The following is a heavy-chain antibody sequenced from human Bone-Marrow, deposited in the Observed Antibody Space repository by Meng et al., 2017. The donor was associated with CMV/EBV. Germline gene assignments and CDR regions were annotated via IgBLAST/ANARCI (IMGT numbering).Heavy chain of an antibody. Sequence: ASVKVSCKASGYTFTSYYMHWVRQAPGQGLEWMGIINPSGGSTSYAQKFQGRVTMTRDTSTSTVYMELSRLRSDDTVVYYCARGSPVEAARPYYYGMDVWGQGTTVTVSS. CDR1: GYTFTSYY. CDR3: ARGSPVEAARPYYYGMDV. V-gene: IGHV1-46*01. CDR2: INPSGGST. J-gene: IGHJ6*02. D-gene: IGHD6-6*01.